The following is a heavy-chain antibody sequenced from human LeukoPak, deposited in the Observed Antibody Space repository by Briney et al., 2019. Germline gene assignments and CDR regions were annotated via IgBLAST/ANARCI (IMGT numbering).Heavy chain of an antibody. D-gene: IGHD6-13*01. V-gene: IGHV3-7*01. J-gene: IGHJ5*02. CDR1: GFTFSSYW. CDR2: IKQDGSEK. Sequence: GGSLRLSCAASGFTFSSYWMSWVRQAPGKGLEWVANIKQDGSEKYYVDSVKGRFTISRDNAKNSLYLQMNSLKAEDTAVYYCARCDSSSWDNWFDPWGQGTLVTVSS. CDR3: ARCDSSSWDNWFDP.